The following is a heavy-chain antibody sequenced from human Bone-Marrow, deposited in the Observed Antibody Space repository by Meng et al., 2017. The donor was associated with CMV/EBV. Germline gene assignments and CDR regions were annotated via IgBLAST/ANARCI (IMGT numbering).Heavy chain of an antibody. CDR3: ARGRGGLYYYYGMDV. V-gene: IGHV3-7*01. J-gene: IGHJ6*02. Sequence: GESLKISCAASGFTFSSYSMNWVRQAPGKGLEWVANIKQDGSEKYYVDSVKGRFTTSRDNAKNSLYLQMNSLRAEDTAVYYCARGRGGLYYYYGMDVWGQGTTVTVSS. D-gene: IGHD3-16*01. CDR2: IKQDGSEK. CDR1: GFTFSSYS.